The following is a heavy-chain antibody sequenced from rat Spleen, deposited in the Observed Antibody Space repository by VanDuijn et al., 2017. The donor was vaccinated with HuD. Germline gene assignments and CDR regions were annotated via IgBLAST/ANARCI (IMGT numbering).Heavy chain of an antibody. CDR2: ISYDGSST. J-gene: IGHJ2*01. V-gene: IGHV5-29*01. CDR3: ARHESTVAPFDY. CDR1: GFTFNNYW. D-gene: IGHD1-3*01. Sequence: EVQLVESGGGLVQPGRSLKLSCVASGFTFNNYWMTWIRQAPTKGLEWVATISYDGSSTYYRDSVKGRFTISRDNAKSTLYLQMDSLRSEDTATYYCARHESTVAPFDYWGQGVMVTVSS.